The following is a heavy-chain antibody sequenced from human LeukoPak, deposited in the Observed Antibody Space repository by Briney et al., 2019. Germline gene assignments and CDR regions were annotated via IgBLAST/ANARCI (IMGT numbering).Heavy chain of an antibody. CDR3: ARKSSYSSSWLPFDP. V-gene: IGHV1-8*01. Sequence: ASVTVSCMASGYTFTSYDINWVRQATGQGLEWLGWMNPNSGNTGYAQKFQGRVTMTRNTSISTAYMELSSLRSEDTAVYYCARKSSYSSSWLPFDPWGQGTLVTVSS. J-gene: IGHJ5*02. D-gene: IGHD6-13*01. CDR1: GYTFTSYD. CDR2: MNPNSGNT.